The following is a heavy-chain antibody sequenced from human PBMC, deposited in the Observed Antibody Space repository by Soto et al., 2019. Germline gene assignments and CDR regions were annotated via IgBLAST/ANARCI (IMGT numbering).Heavy chain of an antibody. CDR2: IFWNDDE. CDR3: AHSRAWELGSD. V-gene: IGHV2-5*01. CDR1: ACSLTSNAVG. D-gene: IGHD1-26*01. J-gene: IGHJ1*01. Sequence: PPQTRTLPCTSSACSLTSNAVGRGWIRQPPGKALEWLALIFWNDDERYSPSLKSSLTITKDTTKNQVVLTMTNMDPVDTATYYCAHSRAWELGSDWGQGTLVAIS.